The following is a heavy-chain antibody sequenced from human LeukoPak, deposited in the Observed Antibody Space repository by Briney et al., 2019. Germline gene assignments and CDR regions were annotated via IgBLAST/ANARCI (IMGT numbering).Heavy chain of an antibody. Sequence: ASVKVSCKTSRYTFTSYYMNWVRQAPGQGLEWMGMINPSGGSTSYAQKFQGRVTMTRDTSTSTVYVELNSLTSEDTALYYCARDRSPSARYFNYWGQGTLVTVSS. D-gene: IGHD2-15*01. J-gene: IGHJ4*02. CDR2: INPSGGST. V-gene: IGHV1-46*01. CDR3: ARDRSPSARYFNY. CDR1: RYTFTSYY.